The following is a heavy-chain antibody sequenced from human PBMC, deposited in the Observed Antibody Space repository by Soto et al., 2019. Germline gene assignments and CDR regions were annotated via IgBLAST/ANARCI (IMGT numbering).Heavy chain of an antibody. CDR1: GGSISSYY. J-gene: IGHJ3*02. CDR2: IYYSGST. CDR3: ARDYYLGQDAFDI. Sequence: SETLSLTCTVSGGSISSYYWSWIRQPPGKGLEWIGYIYYSGSTNYNPSLKSRVTISVDTSKNQFSLKLSSVTAADTAVYYCARDYYLGQDAFDIWGQGTMVTVSS. D-gene: IGHD3-10*01. V-gene: IGHV4-59*01.